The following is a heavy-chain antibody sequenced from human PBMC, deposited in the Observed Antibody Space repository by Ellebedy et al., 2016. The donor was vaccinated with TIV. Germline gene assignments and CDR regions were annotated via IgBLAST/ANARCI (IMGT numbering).Heavy chain of an antibody. J-gene: IGHJ3*02. D-gene: IGHD1-26*01. CDR2: IDWNGQNI. CDR1: GFSFSNYV. CDR3: ARGVVGAPDTFDI. V-gene: IGHV3-20*04. Sequence: PGGSLRLSCAASGFSFSNYVMNWVRQAPGKGLEWVSGIDWNGQNIGYADSVKGRFTISRDNAKNSLFLQMNSLRGEDTAVYYCARGVVGAPDTFDIWGQGTMVTVS.